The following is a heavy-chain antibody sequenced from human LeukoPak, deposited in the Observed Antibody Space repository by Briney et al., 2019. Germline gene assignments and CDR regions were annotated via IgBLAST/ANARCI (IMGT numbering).Heavy chain of an antibody. V-gene: IGHV3-30*14. D-gene: IGHD3-3*01. CDR1: GFTFSSYA. CDR3: ARDGRITIFGVGPRVYYMDV. J-gene: IGHJ6*03. Sequence: TGGSLRLSCAASGFTFSSYAMHWVRQAPGKGLEWVAVISYDGSNKYYADSVKGRFTISRDNSKNTLYLQMNSLRAEDTAVYYCARDGRITIFGVGPRVYYMDVWGKETTVTVFS. CDR2: ISYDGSNK.